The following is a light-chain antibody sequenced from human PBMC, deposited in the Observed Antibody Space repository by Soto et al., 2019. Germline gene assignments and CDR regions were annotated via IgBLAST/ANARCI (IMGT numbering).Light chain of an antibody. V-gene: IGLV2-8*01. CDR2: EVS. Sequence: QSVLTQPPSASGSPGQSVTISCTGTSSDVGGYNYVSWYQQHPGKAPKLMSYEVSKRPSGVPDRCSGSKSGNTASLTVSGLQAEDEADYYCSSYAGSKTLFGGGTKLTVL. J-gene: IGLJ2*01. CDR3: SSYAGSKTL. CDR1: SSDVGGYNY.